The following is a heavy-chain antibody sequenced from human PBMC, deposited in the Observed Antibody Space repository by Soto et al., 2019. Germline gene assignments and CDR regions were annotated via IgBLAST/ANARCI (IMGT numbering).Heavy chain of an antibody. CDR1: GFIFSSYT. CDR3: ARAPSGSYPEFDY. V-gene: IGHV3-30-3*01. D-gene: IGHD1-26*01. CDR2: ITYDGSNQ. J-gene: IGHJ4*02. Sequence: LRLSCAASGFIFSSYTMHWVRQAPGKGLEWVGVITYDGSNQYYADSVKGRFTISRDNSRNMLFLQMNSLRPDDTAVYYCARAPSGSYPEFDYWGQGALVTVSS.